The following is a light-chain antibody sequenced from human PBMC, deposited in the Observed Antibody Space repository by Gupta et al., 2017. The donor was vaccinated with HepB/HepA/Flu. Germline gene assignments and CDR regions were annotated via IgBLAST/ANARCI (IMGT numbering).Light chain of an antibody. J-gene: IGKJ4*01. Sequence: DIQLTQSPSFLSASVGDRVTISCRASQGIRSYLAGYQPKAGKAPKFLMSAASTLQGGVPSRFSGSGSGTEFTLTISSLQLEDFATYNCKQLRRYPLTLGGGTKVEIK. CDR3: KQLRRYPLT. CDR1: QGIRSY. V-gene: IGKV1-9*01. CDR2: AAS.